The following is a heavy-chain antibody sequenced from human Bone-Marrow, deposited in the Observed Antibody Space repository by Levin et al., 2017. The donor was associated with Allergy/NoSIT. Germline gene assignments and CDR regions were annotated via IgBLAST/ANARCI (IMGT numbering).Heavy chain of an antibody. CDR2: ISAYNGNT. CDR3: ARISVSLYFDY. V-gene: IGHV1-18*01. Sequence: GESLKISCKASGYTFTSYGISWVRQAPGQGLEWMGWISAYNGNTNYAQKLQGRVTMTTDTSTSTAYMELRSLRSDDTAVYYCARISVSLYFDYWGQGTLVTVSS. CDR1: GYTFTSYG. J-gene: IGHJ4*02. D-gene: IGHD1-26*01.